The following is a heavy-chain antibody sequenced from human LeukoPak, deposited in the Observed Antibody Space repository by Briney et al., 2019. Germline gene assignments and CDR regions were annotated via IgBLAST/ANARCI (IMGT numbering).Heavy chain of an antibody. Sequence: GGSLRLSCAASGFTFSSYSMNWVRQAPGKGLEWVSSISSSSSYIYYADSVKGRFTISRDNAKNSLYLQMNSLRAEDTAVYYCARDLRGSSWSQDAFDIWGQGTMVTVSS. J-gene: IGHJ3*02. CDR3: ARDLRGSSWSQDAFDI. D-gene: IGHD6-13*01. CDR1: GFTFSSYS. CDR2: ISSSSSYI. V-gene: IGHV3-21*01.